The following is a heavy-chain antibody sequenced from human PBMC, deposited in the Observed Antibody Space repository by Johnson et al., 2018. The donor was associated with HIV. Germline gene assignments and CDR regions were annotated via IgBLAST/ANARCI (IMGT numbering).Heavy chain of an antibody. CDR2: ISSDGSNE. J-gene: IGHJ3*02. CDR3: ARDFVAFGECTAFDI. CDR1: GFTFSRYG. Sequence: QVQLVESGGGVVQPGGSLRLSCVASGFTFSRYGMQWVRQAPGKGLECVAVISSDGSNEYYADSVKGRFTLSRDNPKNTLYLQMNSLRAEDTAVYYCARDFVAFGECTAFDIWGQGTMVAVSS. V-gene: IGHV3-30*03. D-gene: IGHD2-8*01.